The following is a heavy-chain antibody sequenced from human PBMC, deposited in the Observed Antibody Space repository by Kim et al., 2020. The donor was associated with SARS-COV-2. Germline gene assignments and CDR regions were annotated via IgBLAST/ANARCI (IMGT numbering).Heavy chain of an antibody. V-gene: IGHV3-15*01. Sequence: WGSLRLSCAASGFTFSNAWMSWVRQAPGKGLEWVGRIKSKTDGGTTDYAAPVKGRFTISRDDSKNTLYLQMNSLKTEDTAVYYCTTDLAVIAAAGSFDYWGQGTLVTVSS. J-gene: IGHJ4*02. CDR1: GFTFSNAW. CDR2: IKSKTDGGTT. CDR3: TTDLAVIAAAGSFDY. D-gene: IGHD6-13*01.